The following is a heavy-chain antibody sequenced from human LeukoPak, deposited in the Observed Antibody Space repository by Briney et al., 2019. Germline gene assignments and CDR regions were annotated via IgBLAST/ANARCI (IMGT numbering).Heavy chain of an antibody. CDR2: INPNSGGT. J-gene: IGHJ6*02. Sequence: ASVKVSCKASGYTFTGYYMHWVRQAPGQGLEWMGWINPNSGGTNYAQKFQGRVTMTRDTSIRTAYMELSRLRSDDTAVYYCARDLSNYYYYGMDVWGQGTTVTVSS. CDR3: ARDLSNYYYYGMDV. V-gene: IGHV1-2*02. D-gene: IGHD2-2*01. CDR1: GYTFTGYY.